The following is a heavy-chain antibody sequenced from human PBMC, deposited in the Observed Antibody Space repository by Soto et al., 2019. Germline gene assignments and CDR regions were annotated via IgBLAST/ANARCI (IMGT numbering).Heavy chain of an antibody. D-gene: IGHD3-22*01. Sequence: SETLSLTCTVSGGSISSGGYYWSWIRQHPGKGLEWIGYIYYSGSTYYNPSLKSRVTISVDTSKNQFSLKLSSVTAADTAVYYCARGGSYYDSSGYSRDYNWFDPWGQGTLVTVSS. CDR1: GGSISSGGYY. CDR2: IYYSGST. J-gene: IGHJ5*02. CDR3: ARGGSYYDSSGYSRDYNWFDP. V-gene: IGHV4-31*03.